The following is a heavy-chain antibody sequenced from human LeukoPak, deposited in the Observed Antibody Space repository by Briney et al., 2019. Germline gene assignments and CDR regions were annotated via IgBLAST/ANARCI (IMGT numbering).Heavy chain of an antibody. Sequence: SETLSLTCTVSGGSISSSSYYWGWIRQPPGKGLEWIVSIYYSGSTYYNPSLKSRVTISVDTSKNQFSLKLSSVTAADTAVYYCARWASKGNDSSGSDAFDIWGQGTMVTVSS. CDR1: GGSISSSSYY. D-gene: IGHD3-22*01. CDR2: IYYSGST. CDR3: ARWASKGNDSSGSDAFDI. J-gene: IGHJ3*02. V-gene: IGHV4-39*01.